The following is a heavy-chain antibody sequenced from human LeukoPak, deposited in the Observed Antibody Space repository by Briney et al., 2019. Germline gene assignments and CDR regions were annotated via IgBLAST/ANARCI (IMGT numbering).Heavy chain of an antibody. V-gene: IGHV3-21*01. D-gene: IGHD6-13*01. Sequence: AGGSLRLSCAASGFTFSSYSMNWVRQAPGKGLEWVSSISSSSSYIYYADSVQGRFTISRDNAKNSLYLQMNSLRAEDTAVYYCARGPYSSSWYDWFDPWGQGTLVIVSS. CDR1: GFTFSSYS. CDR3: ARGPYSSSWYDWFDP. CDR2: ISSSSSYI. J-gene: IGHJ5*02.